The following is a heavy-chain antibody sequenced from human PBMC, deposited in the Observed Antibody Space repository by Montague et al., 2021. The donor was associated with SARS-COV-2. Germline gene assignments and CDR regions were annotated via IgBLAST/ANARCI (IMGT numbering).Heavy chain of an antibody. Sequence: SETLSLTCAVYGGSLSGYYWSWIRQPPGEGLEWIAEISHSGRNSYNPSLKSRVTISVDTSKNQFSLKLSSATAADTAVYYCARVPYRLLFVPRYYGMDVWGQGTTVTVSS. V-gene: IGHV4-34*01. D-gene: IGHD2-2*01. CDR1: GGSLSGYY. CDR2: ISHSGRN. CDR3: ARVPYRLLFVPRYYGMDV. J-gene: IGHJ6*02.